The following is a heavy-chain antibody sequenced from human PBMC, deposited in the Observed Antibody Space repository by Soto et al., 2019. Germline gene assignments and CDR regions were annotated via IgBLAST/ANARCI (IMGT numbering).Heavy chain of an antibody. CDR2: ISYDGSNK. CDR1: GFTFSSYA. V-gene: IGHV3-30-3*01. J-gene: IGHJ6*02. D-gene: IGHD4-4*01. Sequence: GSLRLSCAASGFTFSSYAMHWVRQAPGKGLEWVAFISYDGSNKYYADSVKGRFTISRDNSKNTLYLQMNSLRAEDTAVYYCARATTVTRASPDYYYYGMDVWGQGTTVTVSS. CDR3: ARATTVTRASPDYYYYGMDV.